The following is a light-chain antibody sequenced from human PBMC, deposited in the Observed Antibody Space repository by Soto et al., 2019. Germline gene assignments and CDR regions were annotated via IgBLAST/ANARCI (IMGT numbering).Light chain of an antibody. V-gene: IGLV2-23*01. Sequence: SALTQPASVSGSPGQSITISCTGTSSDVGSYNLVSWYQQHPGKAPKLLIYEGSKRPSGVANRFSGSKSGNTASLTISGLQAEDEGDYYCCSYAGSSTLVFGGGTKLTVL. CDR1: SSDVGSYNL. J-gene: IGLJ2*01. CDR3: CSYAGSSTLV. CDR2: EGS.